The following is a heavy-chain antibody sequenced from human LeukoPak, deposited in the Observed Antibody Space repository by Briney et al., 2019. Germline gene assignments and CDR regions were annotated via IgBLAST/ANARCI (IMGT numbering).Heavy chain of an antibody. V-gene: IGHV1-24*01. Sequence: ASVKVSCKVSGYTLTELSMHWVRQAPGKGLEWMGGFDPEDGETIYAQKLQGRVTMTTDTSTGTAYMELRSLRSDDTAVYYCARDGRLAAMEYGYWGQGTLVTVSS. CDR1: GYTLTELS. D-gene: IGHD5-18*01. CDR3: ARDGRLAAMEYGY. CDR2: FDPEDGET. J-gene: IGHJ4*02.